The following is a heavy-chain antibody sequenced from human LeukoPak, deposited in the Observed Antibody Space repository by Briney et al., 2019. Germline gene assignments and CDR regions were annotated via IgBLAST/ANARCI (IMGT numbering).Heavy chain of an antibody. D-gene: IGHD6-13*01. V-gene: IGHV4-34*01. J-gene: IGHJ4*02. Sequence: SETLSLTCAVYGGSFSGYYWSWIRQPPGKGLEWIGEINHSGSTNYNPSLKSRVTMSVDTSKNQFSLKLSSVTAADTAVYYCACIAAAAPHDYWGQGTLVTVSS. CDR2: INHSGST. CDR3: ACIAAAAPHDY. CDR1: GGSFSGYY.